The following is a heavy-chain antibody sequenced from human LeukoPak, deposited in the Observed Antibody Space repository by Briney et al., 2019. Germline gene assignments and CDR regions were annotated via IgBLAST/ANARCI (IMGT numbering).Heavy chain of an antibody. CDR1: GFTFSSYG. CDR3: ARSLYPDYVEGSSFDY. J-gene: IGHJ4*02. Sequence: QPGGSLRLSCAASGFTFSSYGMHWVRQAPGKGLEWVAFIRYDGSNEYYADSVKGRFTISRGNAKNSLYLQMNSLRAEDTAVYYCARSLYPDYVEGSSFDYWGQGTLVTVSS. D-gene: IGHD3-10*02. V-gene: IGHV3-30*02. CDR2: IRYDGSNE.